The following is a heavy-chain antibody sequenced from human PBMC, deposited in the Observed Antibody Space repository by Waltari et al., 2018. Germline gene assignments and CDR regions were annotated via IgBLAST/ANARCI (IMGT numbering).Heavy chain of an antibody. CDR1: GFHVGSNY. V-gene: IGHV3-53*01. J-gene: IGHJ4*02. CDR2: IFSDGRT. CDR3: ARDSRGGLFFDY. Sequence: EVKLVESGGGFIQSGGSLRLSCAASGFHVGSNYMSWVRQAPGKGLEWVSVIFSDGRTYYADSVKGRFTISRDNSKNTLYLQINSLRAEDTAVYYCARDSRGGLFFDYWGQGTLVTVSS.